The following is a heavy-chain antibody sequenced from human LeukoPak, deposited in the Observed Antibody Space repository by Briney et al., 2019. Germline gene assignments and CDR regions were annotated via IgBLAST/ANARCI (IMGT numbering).Heavy chain of an antibody. CDR2: IYSGGST. V-gene: IGHV3-66*01. J-gene: IGHJ4*02. D-gene: IGHD6-13*01. CDR3: ARVKGAAGTDY. Sequence: GGSLRLSCAASGFTVSSNYKSWVRQAPGKGLEWVSVIYSGGSTYYADSVKGRFTISRDNSKNTLYLQMNSLRAEDTAVYYCARVKGAAGTDYWGQGTLVTVSS. CDR1: GFTVSSNY.